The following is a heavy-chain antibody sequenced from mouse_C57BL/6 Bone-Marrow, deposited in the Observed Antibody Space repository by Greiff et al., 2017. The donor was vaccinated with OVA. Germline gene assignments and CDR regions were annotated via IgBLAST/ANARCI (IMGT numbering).Heavy chain of an antibody. CDR2: ISNLAYSI. V-gene: IGHV5-15*04. D-gene: IGHD1-1*01. J-gene: IGHJ1*03. CDR1: GFTFSDYG. CDR3: ARHGSTYWYFDV. Sequence: EVMLVASGGGLVQPGGSLKLSCAASGFTFSDYGMAWVRQAPRKGPEWVAFISNLAYSIYYADTVTGRFTISRENAKNTLYLEMSSLRSEDTAMYYCARHGSTYWYFDVWGTGTTVTVSS.